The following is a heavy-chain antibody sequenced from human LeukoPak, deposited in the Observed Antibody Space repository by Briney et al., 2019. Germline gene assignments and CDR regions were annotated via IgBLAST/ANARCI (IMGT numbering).Heavy chain of an antibody. CDR2: IYSGGRT. CDR1: GFIVSNND. J-gene: IGHJ4*02. CDR3: ARGCFYDRSPYCPFDY. D-gene: IGHD3-22*01. Sequence: GGSLRLSCAASGFIVSNNDMSWVRHAPGKGLEWVSLIYSGGRTYYADSVKGRFTISRDNSKNTLYLQMNSLRGEDTAVYYCARGCFYDRSPYCPFDYWGQGTLVTVSS. V-gene: IGHV3-53*01.